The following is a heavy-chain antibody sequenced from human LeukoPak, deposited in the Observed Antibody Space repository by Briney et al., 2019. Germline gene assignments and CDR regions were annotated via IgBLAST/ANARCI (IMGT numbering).Heavy chain of an antibody. CDR1: GGSISSYY. CDR3: ARSGGGYSYGYLRDYYLDY. D-gene: IGHD5-18*01. CDR2: IYYSGST. J-gene: IGHJ4*02. Sequence: SETLSLTCTVSGGSISSYYWSWIRQPPGKGLEWIGYIYYSGSTNYNPSLKSRVTISVDTSKNQFSLKLSSVTAADTAVYYCARSGGGYSYGYLRDYYLDYWGQGTLVTVSS. V-gene: IGHV4-59*08.